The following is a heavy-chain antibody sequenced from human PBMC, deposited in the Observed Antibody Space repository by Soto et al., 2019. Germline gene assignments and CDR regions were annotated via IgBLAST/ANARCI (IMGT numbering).Heavy chain of an antibody. V-gene: IGHV1-69*05. Sequence: QVQLVQSGAEVKKPGSSVKVSCKASGGTFSSYASSWVRQAPGQGLDWMGGIIPILGTANYAQKFQGRVTITSDESTSTAYMELSSLRSEDTAVYYCARDYQGIAAAGNAEYFQHWGQGTLVTVSS. CDR3: ARDYQGIAAAGNAEYFQH. CDR1: GGTFSSYA. CDR2: IIPILGTA. D-gene: IGHD6-13*01. J-gene: IGHJ1*01.